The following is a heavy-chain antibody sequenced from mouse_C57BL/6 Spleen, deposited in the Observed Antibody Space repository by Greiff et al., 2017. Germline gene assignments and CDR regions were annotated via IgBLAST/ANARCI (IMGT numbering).Heavy chain of an antibody. CDR3: ARFPGGYAMDY. V-gene: IGHV1-64*01. J-gene: IGHJ4*01. CDR1: GYPFTSYW. CDR2: IHPNSGST. Sequence: VQLQQPGAELVKPGASVKLSCKASGYPFTSYWMHWVKQRPGQGLEWLGMIHPNSGSTNYNEKFKSKATLTVDKSSSTAYMQLSSLTSEDSAVYSCARFPGGYAMDYWGQGTSVTVSS.